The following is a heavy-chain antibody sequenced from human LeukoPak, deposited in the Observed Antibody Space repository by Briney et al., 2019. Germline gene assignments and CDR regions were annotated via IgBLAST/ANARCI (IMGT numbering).Heavy chain of an antibody. CDR3: ASYDILTGYHDY. J-gene: IGHJ4*02. CDR2: IYTTGST. CDR1: GGSISNYY. Sequence: SETLSLTCTVSGGSISNYYWNWIRQPAGKGLEWIGRIYTTGSTNYNPSLKSRLTMSVEMSKSQFSLKLRSVTAADTAVYYCASYDILTGYHDYWGQGTLVTVSS. V-gene: IGHV4-4*07. D-gene: IGHD3-9*01.